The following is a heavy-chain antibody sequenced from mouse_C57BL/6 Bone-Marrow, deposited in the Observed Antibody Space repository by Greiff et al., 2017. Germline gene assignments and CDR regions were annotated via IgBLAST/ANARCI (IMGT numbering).Heavy chain of an antibody. J-gene: IGHJ3*01. CDR3: ARKGTLCFYYGSSPWFAY. V-gene: IGHV1-84*01. CDR1: GYTFTDYY. D-gene: IGHD1-1*01. CDR2: IYPGSGNT. Sequence: VQLQQSGPELVKPGASVKISCKASGYTFTDYYINWVKQRPGQGLEWIGWIYPGSGNTKYNEKFKGKATLTVDTTSSTAYMQLSSLTSEDSAVYFCARKGTLCFYYGSSPWFAYWGQGTLVTVSA.